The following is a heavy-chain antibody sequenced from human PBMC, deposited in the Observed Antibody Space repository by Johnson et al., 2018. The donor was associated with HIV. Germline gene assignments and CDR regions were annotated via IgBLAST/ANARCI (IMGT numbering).Heavy chain of an antibody. CDR2: IRYDGSNK. J-gene: IGHJ3*02. V-gene: IGHV3-30*14. D-gene: IGHD3-3*01. Sequence: QVQLVESGGGVVQPGRSLRLSCAASGFTFSSYAMHWVRQAPGKGLEWVAFIRYDGSNKYYADSVRGRFTISRDNSKNTLYLQMNSLRAEDTAVYHCANFGVVTYGFDIWGQGTMVTVSS. CDR1: GFTFSSYA. CDR3: ANFGVVTYGFDI.